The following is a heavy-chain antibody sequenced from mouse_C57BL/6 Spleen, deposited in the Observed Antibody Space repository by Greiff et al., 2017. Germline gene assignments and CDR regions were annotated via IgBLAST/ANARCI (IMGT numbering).Heavy chain of an antibody. CDR1: GYTFTSYT. Sequence: LEESGAELARPGASVKMSCKASGYTFTSYTMHWVKQRPGQGLEWIGYINPSSGYTKYNQKFKDKATLTADKSSSTAYMQLSSLTSEDSAVYYCARGYYSNYVDYWGQGTTLTVSS. CDR2: INPSSGYT. J-gene: IGHJ2*01. D-gene: IGHD2-5*01. V-gene: IGHV1-4*01. CDR3: ARGYYSNYVDY.